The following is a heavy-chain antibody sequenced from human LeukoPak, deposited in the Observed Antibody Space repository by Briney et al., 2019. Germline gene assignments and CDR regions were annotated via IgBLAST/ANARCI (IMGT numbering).Heavy chain of an antibody. CDR1: GGSISSGGYY. Sequence: KPSETLSLTCTVSGGSISSGGYYWSWIRQHPGKGPEWIGYIYYSGSTYYNPSLKSRVTISVDTSKNQFSLKLSSVTAADTAVYYCARVPYQAYYDFWSGYYTPGGNWFDPWGQGTLVTVSS. CDR3: ARVPYQAYYDFWSGYYTPGGNWFDP. CDR2: IYYSGST. V-gene: IGHV4-31*03. D-gene: IGHD3-3*01. J-gene: IGHJ5*02.